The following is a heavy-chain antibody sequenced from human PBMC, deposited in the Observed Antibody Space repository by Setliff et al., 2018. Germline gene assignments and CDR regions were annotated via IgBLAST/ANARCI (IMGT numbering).Heavy chain of an antibody. D-gene: IGHD3-22*01. CDR3: ARTYYYASSGYRGYYYYLDV. CDR1: GYTFTGYY. J-gene: IGHJ6*03. Sequence: GASVKVSCKASGYTFTGYYMHWVRQAPGQGLEWVGRINPDSGGTNYAQKFQGRVTMTGDTSISTAYMELSRLRSDDTAVYYCARTYYYASSGYRGYYYYLDVWGKGTTVTVSS. V-gene: IGHV1-2*06. CDR2: INPDSGGT.